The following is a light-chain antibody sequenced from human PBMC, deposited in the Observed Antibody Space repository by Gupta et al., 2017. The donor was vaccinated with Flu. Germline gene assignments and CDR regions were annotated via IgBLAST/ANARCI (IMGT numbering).Light chain of an antibody. J-gene: IGKJ1*01. CDR3: QQTYDTPWT. CDR2: AAS. CDR1: QTVSRY. Sequence: VTITCRAGQTVSRYLNWYQQKPGKAPKLLIYAASTLQSGVPARFSGSGSGSEFTLTISSLQPEDFASYYCQQTYDTPWTFGQGTRVEI. V-gene: IGKV1-39*01.